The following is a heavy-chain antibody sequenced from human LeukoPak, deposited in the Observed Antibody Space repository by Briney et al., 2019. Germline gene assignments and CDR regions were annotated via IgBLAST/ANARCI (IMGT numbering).Heavy chain of an antibody. CDR1: GFTFSNYN. CDR3: ARVWGSGSYFLGRLDY. V-gene: IGHV3-48*02. Sequence: GGSLTLSCAASGFTFSNYNMNWVRHPPGKGLEWISYISSSSNTKYNANSVKGRFSISRDNAKNSLYLQMNSLRDEDTAVYDSARVWGSGSYFLGRLDYWGQGTLVTVSS. CDR2: ISSSSNTK. D-gene: IGHD3-10*01. J-gene: IGHJ4*02.